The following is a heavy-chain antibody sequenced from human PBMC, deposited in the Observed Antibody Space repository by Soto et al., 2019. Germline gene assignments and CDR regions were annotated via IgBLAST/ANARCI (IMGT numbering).Heavy chain of an antibody. D-gene: IGHD4-4*01. Sequence: ASVKVSCKASGYTFASCGSSWVRQAPGQGLEWMGWISAYNGNTNYAQKLQGRVTMTTDTSTSTAYMELRSLRSDDTAVYYCARRARPIYDYSNYVWFDPWGQGTLVTVSS. V-gene: IGHV1-18*01. CDR2: ISAYNGNT. J-gene: IGHJ5*02. CDR1: GYTFASCG. CDR3: ARRARPIYDYSNYVWFDP.